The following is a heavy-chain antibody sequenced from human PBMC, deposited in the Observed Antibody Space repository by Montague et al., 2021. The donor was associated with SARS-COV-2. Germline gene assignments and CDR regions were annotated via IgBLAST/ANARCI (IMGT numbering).Heavy chain of an antibody. CDR3: ARGWAFDP. J-gene: IGHJ3*01. Sequence: SETLSLTCAVYGGSTDDYYWTWIRQPPGKRLEWIGYVYYSGDIKYNPSLQSRVNISVDTSENQFSLRLNSVTAADTAVYFCARGWAFDPWGQGILVTVSS. CDR2: VYYSGDI. CDR1: GGSTDDYY. V-gene: IGHV4-34*01.